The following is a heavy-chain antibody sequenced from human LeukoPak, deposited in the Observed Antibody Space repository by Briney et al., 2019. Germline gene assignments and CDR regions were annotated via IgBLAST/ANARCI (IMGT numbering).Heavy chain of an antibody. Sequence: PSETLSLTCTVSGGSITIIIHYGPGIRQPPGKGLEWIGSIHYSGSTFYSPSLKSRVTISVDTSKNQFSLILTSVTASDTAVYYCAREEASVGDYWGQGILVTVSS. CDR2: IHYSGST. CDR1: GGSITIIIHY. V-gene: IGHV4-39*01. J-gene: IGHJ4*02. D-gene: IGHD2-21*01. CDR3: AREEASVGDY.